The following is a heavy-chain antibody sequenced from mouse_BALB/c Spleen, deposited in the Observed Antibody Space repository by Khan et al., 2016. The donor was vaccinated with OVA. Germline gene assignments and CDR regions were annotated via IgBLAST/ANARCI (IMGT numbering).Heavy chain of an antibody. Sequence: QVQLKDSGPGLVAPSQSLSITCTVSGFSLTSYGVSWVRQPPGKGLEWLGVIWGDGNTNFHSALRSRLSISKDNSKSQVFLKLNSRQTDDTATYYCAKDRGYYAVDYWGQGTSVTVSS. CDR1: GFSLTSYG. CDR2: IWGDGNT. CDR3: AKDRGYYAVDY. J-gene: IGHJ4*01. V-gene: IGHV2-3*01.